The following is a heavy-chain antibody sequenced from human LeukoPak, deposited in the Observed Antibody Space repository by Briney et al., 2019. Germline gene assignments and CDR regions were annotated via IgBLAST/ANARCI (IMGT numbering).Heavy chain of an antibody. D-gene: IGHD2-2*03. CDR2: ISGSGPYT. J-gene: IGHJ4*02. V-gene: IGHV3-23*01. Sequence: GGSLRLSCAASGFTFRSNWMHWVRQAPGKGLEWVSAISGSGPYTFYTDSVKGRFTISRDSSKNTLYLQMNSLRAEDTALYYCAKHGYCSGISCFFDFWGQGTQVTVSS. CDR3: AKHGYCSGISCFFDF. CDR1: GFTFRSNW.